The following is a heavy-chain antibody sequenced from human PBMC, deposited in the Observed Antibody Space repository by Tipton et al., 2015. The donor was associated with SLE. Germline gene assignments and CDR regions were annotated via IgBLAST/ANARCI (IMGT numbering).Heavy chain of an antibody. CDR1: GGSISSGSYY. CDR2: IYTSGST. CDR3: ARDHSGYFQH. J-gene: IGHJ1*01. V-gene: IGHV4-61*09. Sequence: TLSLTCTVSGGSISSGSYYWSWIRQPAGKGLEWIGHIYTSGSTNYNPSLKSRVTISVDTSKNQFSLKLSSVTAADTAVYYCARDHSGYFQHWGQGTLVTVSS.